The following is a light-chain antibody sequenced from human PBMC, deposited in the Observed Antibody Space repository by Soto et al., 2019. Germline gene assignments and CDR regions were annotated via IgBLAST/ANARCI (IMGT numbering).Light chain of an antibody. CDR1: SSDVGGYNY. CDR3: SSYTSSSTLVV. V-gene: IGLV2-14*01. CDR2: DVS. J-gene: IGLJ2*01. Sequence: QSVLTQPASVSGSPGQSITISCTGTSSDVGGYNYVSWYQQHPGTAPKLMIYDVSNRPSGVPNRFSGSKSGNTASLTISGLQAEDEADYYCSSYTSSSTLVVFGGGTKLTVL.